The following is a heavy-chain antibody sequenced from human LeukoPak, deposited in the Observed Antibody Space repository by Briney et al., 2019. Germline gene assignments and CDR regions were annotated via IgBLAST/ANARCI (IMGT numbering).Heavy chain of an antibody. J-gene: IGHJ4*02. CDR1: GGSISSHY. CDR2: IYYSGST. Sequence: PSETLSLTCTVSGGSISSHYWSWIRQPPGKGLEWIGYIYYSGSTNYNPSLKSRVTISVDTSKNQFSLKLSSATAADTAVYYCAREGSEVGATDYWGQGTPVTVSS. CDR3: AREGSEVGATDY. D-gene: IGHD1-26*01. V-gene: IGHV4-59*11.